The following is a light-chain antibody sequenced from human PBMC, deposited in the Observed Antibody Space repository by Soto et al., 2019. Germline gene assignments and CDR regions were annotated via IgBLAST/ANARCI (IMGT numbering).Light chain of an antibody. CDR2: LGS. Sequence: DIVMTQSPLSLPVTPGEPASISCRSSQSLLHSDGYNYLDWYLQKPGQSPQLLIYLGSNRASGVPDRFSGSGSGTDFTLKISRVEAEDVGVFYCMQGLQLPFTFGRGTKLQIK. CDR1: QSLLHSDGYNY. CDR3: MQGLQLPFT. V-gene: IGKV2-28*01. J-gene: IGKJ2*01.